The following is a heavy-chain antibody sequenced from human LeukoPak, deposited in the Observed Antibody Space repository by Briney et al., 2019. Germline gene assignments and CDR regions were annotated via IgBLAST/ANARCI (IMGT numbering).Heavy chain of an antibody. D-gene: IGHD3-10*01. CDR2: TYYRSEWSY. CDR1: GDSVSSKSAV. V-gene: IGHV6-1*01. CDR3: ARVFDSGSQAYFYYMDV. Sequence: SQTLSLTCAISGDSVSSKSAVWNWIRQSPSRGLEWLGRTYYRSEWSYNYAESVKSRITVSPDTSKNQFSLKVSSVTAADTAVYYCARVFDSGSQAYFYYMDVWGKGTTVTISS. J-gene: IGHJ6*03.